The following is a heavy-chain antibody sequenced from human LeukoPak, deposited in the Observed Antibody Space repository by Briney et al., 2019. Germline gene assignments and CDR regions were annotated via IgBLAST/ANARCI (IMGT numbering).Heavy chain of an antibody. CDR3: ARTAARRLDY. Sequence: GASVKVSCTASGYTFPSYFMHWVRQAPGQGLEWMGIINPTGGSTTYAQKFQGRVTMTRDTSTSTVYMELSSLRSDDTAVYYCARTAARRLDYWGQGTLVTVSS. CDR1: GYTFPSYF. D-gene: IGHD6-6*01. CDR2: INPTGGST. J-gene: IGHJ4*02. V-gene: IGHV1-46*01.